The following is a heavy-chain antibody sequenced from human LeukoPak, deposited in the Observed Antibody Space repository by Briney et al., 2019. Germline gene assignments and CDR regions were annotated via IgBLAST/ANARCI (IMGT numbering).Heavy chain of an antibody. Sequence: SETLSLTCTVSGYSISSGYYWGWIRQPPGKGLEWIGSIYHSGSTYYNPSLKSRVTISVDTSENQFSLKLSSVTAADTAVYYCARDPPGIAAAGSHYFDYWGQGTLVTVSS. V-gene: IGHV4-38-2*02. J-gene: IGHJ4*02. CDR2: IYHSGST. CDR1: GYSISSGYY. CDR3: ARDPPGIAAAGSHYFDY. D-gene: IGHD6-13*01.